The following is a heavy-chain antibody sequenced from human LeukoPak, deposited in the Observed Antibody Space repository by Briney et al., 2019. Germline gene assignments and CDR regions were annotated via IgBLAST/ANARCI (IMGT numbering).Heavy chain of an antibody. V-gene: IGHV4-39*02. CDR3: ANSLGGDYGWFGGQFGL. J-gene: IGHJ2*01. Sequence: SETLSLTCTVSGDPISSRSYYWAWLRQAPVKGLEWIGSIHSSGSTYYNPSLKSRLTLSVDTSKNLFSLRLISVTAADTAVYYCANSLGGDYGWFGGQFGLWGRGTLVTVSS. CDR2: IHSSGST. CDR1: GDPISSRSYY. D-gene: IGHD4-17*01.